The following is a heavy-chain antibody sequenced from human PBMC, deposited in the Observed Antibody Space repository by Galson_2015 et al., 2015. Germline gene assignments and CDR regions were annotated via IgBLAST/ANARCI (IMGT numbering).Heavy chain of an antibody. CDR1: GFTFSSYA. V-gene: IGHV3-30-3*01. Sequence: LRLSCAASGFTFSSYAMHWVRQAPGKGLEWVAVISYDGSNKYYADSVKGRFTISRDNSKNTLYLQMNSLRAEDTAVYYCARDVGGSLEANDYGDSADAFDIWGQGTMVTVSS. CDR3: ARDVGGSLEANDYGDSADAFDI. D-gene: IGHD4-17*01. CDR2: ISYDGSNK. J-gene: IGHJ3*02.